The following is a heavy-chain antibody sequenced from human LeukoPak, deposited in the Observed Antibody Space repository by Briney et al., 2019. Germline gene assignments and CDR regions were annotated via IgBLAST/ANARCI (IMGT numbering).Heavy chain of an antibody. CDR1: GFTFSSYA. CDR2: ISYDGSNK. V-gene: IGHV3-30*04. Sequence: PGGSLRLSCAASGFTFSSYAMHWVRQAPGKGLEWVAVISYDGSNKYYADSVKGRFTISRDNSKNTLYLQMNSLRAEDTAVYYCARVSGGSGYSSQPFDYWGQGTLVTVSS. D-gene: IGHD3-3*01. J-gene: IGHJ4*02. CDR3: ARVSGGSGYSSQPFDY.